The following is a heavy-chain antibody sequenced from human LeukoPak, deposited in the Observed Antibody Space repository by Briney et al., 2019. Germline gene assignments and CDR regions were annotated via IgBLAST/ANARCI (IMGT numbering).Heavy chain of an antibody. Sequence: GGSLRLSRAASGFTFDDYAMHWVRQAPGKGLEWVSGISWNSGSIGYADSVKGRFTISRDSAKNSLYLQMNSLRAEDTALYYCAKDKALRVTTDAFDIWGQGTMVTVSS. D-gene: IGHD3-3*01. CDR3: AKDKALRVTTDAFDI. V-gene: IGHV3-9*01. CDR2: ISWNSGSI. CDR1: GFTFDDYA. J-gene: IGHJ3*02.